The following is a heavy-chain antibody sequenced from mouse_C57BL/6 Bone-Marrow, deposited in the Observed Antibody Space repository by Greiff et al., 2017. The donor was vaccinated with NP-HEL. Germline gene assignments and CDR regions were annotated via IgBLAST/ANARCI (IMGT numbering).Heavy chain of an antibody. V-gene: IGHV5-9-1*02. CDR1: GFTFSSYA. Sequence: VQLKESGEGLVKPGGSLKLSCAASGFTFSSYAMSWVRQTPEKRLEWVAYISSGGDYIYYADTVKGRFTISRDNARNTLYLQMSSLKSEDTAMYYCTRENYGSSYEGWYFDVWGTGTTVTVSS. CDR3: TRENYGSSYEGWYFDV. J-gene: IGHJ1*03. CDR2: ISSGGDYI. D-gene: IGHD1-1*01.